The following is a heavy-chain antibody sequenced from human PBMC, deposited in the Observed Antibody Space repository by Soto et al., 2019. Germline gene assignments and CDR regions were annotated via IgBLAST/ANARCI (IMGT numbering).Heavy chain of an antibody. CDR1: GGSLSSGGYY. J-gene: IGHJ6*02. CDR2: IYYSGST. Sequence: QVQLQESGPGLVKPSQTLSLTCTVSGGSLSSGGYYWSWIRQHPGKGLECLGYIYYSGSTYYNPSLNSRVTISVDTSKNQFSLKLSSVTAADTAVYYCAASCVACGGFNYYGMDVWGQGTTVTVSS. D-gene: IGHD5-12*01. V-gene: IGHV4-31*03. CDR3: AASCVACGGFNYYGMDV.